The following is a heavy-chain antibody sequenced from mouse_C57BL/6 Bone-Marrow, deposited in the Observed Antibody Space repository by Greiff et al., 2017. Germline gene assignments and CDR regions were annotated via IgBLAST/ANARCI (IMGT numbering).Heavy chain of an antibody. CDR3: ARWDTTVVAKYFDV. CDR2: IAPSDSYT. Sequence: QVQLQQPGAELVMPGASVKLSCKASGYTFTSYWMHWVKQRPGQGLEWIGEIAPSDSYTNYNQKFKGKSTLTVDKSSSTAYMQLSSLTSEDSAVYYCARWDTTVVAKYFDVWGTGTTVTVSS. D-gene: IGHD1-1*01. CDR1: GYTFTSYW. J-gene: IGHJ1*03. V-gene: IGHV1-69*01.